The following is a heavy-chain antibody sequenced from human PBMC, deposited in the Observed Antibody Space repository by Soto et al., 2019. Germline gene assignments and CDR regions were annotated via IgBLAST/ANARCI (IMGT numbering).Heavy chain of an antibody. CDR1: GFTFSSYG. CDR3: ARVGQRQDIVVVPAARNWFDP. J-gene: IGHJ5*02. V-gene: IGHV3-33*01. D-gene: IGHD2-2*01. CDR2: IWYDGSNK. Sequence: GGSLRLSCAASGFTFSSYGMHWVRQAPGKGLEWVAVIWYDGSNKYYADSVKGRFTISRDNSKNTLYLQMNSLRAEDTAVYYCARVGQRQDIVVVPAARNWFDPWGQGTLVTVSS.